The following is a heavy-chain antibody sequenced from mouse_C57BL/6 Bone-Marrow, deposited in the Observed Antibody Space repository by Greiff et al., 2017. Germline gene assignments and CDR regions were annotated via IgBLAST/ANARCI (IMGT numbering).Heavy chain of an antibody. CDR2: IYPRSGNT. V-gene: IGHV1-81*01. D-gene: IGHD1-1*01. CDR1: GYTFTSYG. CDR3: ERLYYYGSSLFDY. J-gene: IGHJ2*01. Sequence: VKLLESGAELARPGASVKLSCKASGYTFTSYGIRWVKQRTGQGLEWIGEIYPRSGNTYYNQKFKGKATLTADKSSSTAYMELRSLTSEDSAVYFCERLYYYGSSLFDYWGQGTTLTVSS.